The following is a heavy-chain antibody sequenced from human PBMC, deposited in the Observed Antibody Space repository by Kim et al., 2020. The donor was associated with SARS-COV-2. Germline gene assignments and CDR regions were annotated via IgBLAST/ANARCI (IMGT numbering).Heavy chain of an antibody. Sequence: NYAQKFQGRVTITADESTSTAYMELSSLRSEDTAVYYCARTEWELLYFDYWGQGTLVTVSS. V-gene: IGHV1-69*01. D-gene: IGHD1-26*01. CDR3: ARTEWELLYFDY. J-gene: IGHJ4*02.